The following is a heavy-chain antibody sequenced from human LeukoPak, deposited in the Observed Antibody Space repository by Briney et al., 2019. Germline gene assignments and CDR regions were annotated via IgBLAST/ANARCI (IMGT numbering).Heavy chain of an antibody. Sequence: SETLSLTCTVSGRSMSSYYWSWIRQPAGKGLEWIGRVYTSGSTNYNPSLKSRVTMSVDTSKNQFSLKLSSVTAADTAVYYCARESRDYYYYGMDVWGQGTTITVSS. J-gene: IGHJ6*02. CDR1: GRSMSSYY. V-gene: IGHV4-4*07. CDR2: VYTSGST. CDR3: ARESRDYYYYGMDV.